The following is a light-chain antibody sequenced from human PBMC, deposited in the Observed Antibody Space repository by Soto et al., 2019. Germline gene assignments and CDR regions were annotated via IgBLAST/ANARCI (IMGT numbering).Light chain of an antibody. CDR2: LGS. J-gene: IGKJ1*01. CDR3: MQALQTPWT. V-gene: IGKV2-28*01. CDR1: QSLLHSNGYAY. Sequence: DIVMTQSPLPLPVTPGEPASISCRSSQSLLHSNGYAYLNWYLQKPGQSPQLLIYLGSDRASGVPDRFSGSGSGTDFTLKINRVEAEDVGVYYCMQALQTPWTFGQGTKVEIK.